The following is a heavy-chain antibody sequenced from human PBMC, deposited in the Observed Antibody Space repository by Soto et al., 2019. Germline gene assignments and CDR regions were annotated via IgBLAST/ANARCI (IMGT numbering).Heavy chain of an antibody. Sequence: QVQLVQSGAEVKKPGSSVKVSCKASGGTFSSYAISWVRQAPGQGLEWMGGIIPIFGTANYGQKFQGRVTITADESTSTAYMELSSLRSEDTAVYYCARHLNSGSYYFAYYYYGMDVWGQGTTVTVSS. D-gene: IGHD1-26*01. V-gene: IGHV1-69*01. J-gene: IGHJ6*02. CDR1: GGTFSSYA. CDR2: IIPIFGTA. CDR3: ARHLNSGSYYFAYYYYGMDV.